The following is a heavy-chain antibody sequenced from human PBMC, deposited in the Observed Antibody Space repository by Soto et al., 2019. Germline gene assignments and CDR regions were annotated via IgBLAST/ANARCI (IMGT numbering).Heavy chain of an antibody. Sequence: GGSLRLSCAASGFTFSSYDMHWVRQATGKGLEWVSAIGTAGDTYYPGSVKGRFTISRENAKNSLYLQMNSLRAGDTAVYYCARGGVATMGYYYYMDVWGKGTTVTVSS. CDR3: ARGGVATMGYYYYMDV. D-gene: IGHD5-12*01. J-gene: IGHJ6*03. CDR1: GFTFSSYD. V-gene: IGHV3-13*01. CDR2: IGTAGDT.